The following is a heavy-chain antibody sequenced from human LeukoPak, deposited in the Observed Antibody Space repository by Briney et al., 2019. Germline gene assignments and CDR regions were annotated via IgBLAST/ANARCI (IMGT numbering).Heavy chain of an antibody. CDR3: ARYDFILISYFDL. V-gene: IGHV3-53*01. CDR2: IYSDGTT. Sequence: GGSLRLSCAASGFTVSNNYMSWVRQAPGKKLEWVSDIYSDGTTFYADSVKGRFTISRDNSKNTLYLQMNSLRAEDTAVYHCARYDFILISYFDLWGRGALVTVS. CDR1: GFTVSNNY. J-gene: IGHJ2*01. D-gene: IGHD3-3*01.